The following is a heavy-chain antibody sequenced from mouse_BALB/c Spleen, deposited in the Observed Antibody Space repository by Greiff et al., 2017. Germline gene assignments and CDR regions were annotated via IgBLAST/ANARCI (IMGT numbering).Heavy chain of an antibody. CDR3: ARGGGSSSPWFAY. Sequence: EVKVEESGGGLVKPGGSLKLSCAASGFTFSSYAMSWVRQTPEKRLEWVASISSGGSTYYPDSVKGRFTISRDNARNILYLQMSSLRSEDTAMYYCARGGGSSSPWFAYWGQGTLVTVSA. V-gene: IGHV5-6-5*01. D-gene: IGHD1-1*01. CDR1: GFTFSSYA. J-gene: IGHJ3*01. CDR2: ISSGGST.